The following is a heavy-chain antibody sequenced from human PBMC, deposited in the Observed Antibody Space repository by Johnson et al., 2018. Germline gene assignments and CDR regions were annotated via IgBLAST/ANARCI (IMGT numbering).Heavy chain of an antibody. J-gene: IGHJ6*02. D-gene: IGHD1-26*01. V-gene: IGHV3-53*01. CDR3: AREGGVESYGMDV. Sequence: DSVKGRFTISRDNSKNTLYLQMNSLRAEDTAVSYCAREGGVESYGMDVWGQGTTVTVSS.